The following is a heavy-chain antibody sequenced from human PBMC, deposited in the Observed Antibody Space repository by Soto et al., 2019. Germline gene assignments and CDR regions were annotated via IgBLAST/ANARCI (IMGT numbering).Heavy chain of an antibody. CDR2: ISYSGTT. CDR1: GDSISSSNNY. J-gene: IGHJ5*02. Sequence: SETLSLTCTVSGDSISSSNNYWSWIRQPPGEGQEWIGFISYSGTTSYSPSLKSRLAISLDTSKNQFSLSLSSVTAADTAVYYCARGRGYSYGLDPWGQGTLVTVSS. D-gene: IGHD5-18*01. V-gene: IGHV4-30-4*01. CDR3: ARGRGYSYGLDP.